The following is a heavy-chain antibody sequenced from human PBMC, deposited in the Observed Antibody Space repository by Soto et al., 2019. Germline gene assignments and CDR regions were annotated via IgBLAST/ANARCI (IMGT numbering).Heavy chain of an antibody. CDR1: GFTFSNAW. D-gene: IGHD2-2*01. Sequence: PGGSLRLSCAASGFTFSNAWMNWVRQAPGKGLEWVGRIKSKTDGGTTDYAAPVKGRFTISRDDSKNTLYLQMNSLKTEDTAVYYCTTEGEYCSSTSCQNRLYYYYGMDVWGQGTTVTVSS. CDR2: IKSKTDGGTT. CDR3: TTEGEYCSSTSCQNRLYYYYGMDV. V-gene: IGHV3-15*07. J-gene: IGHJ6*02.